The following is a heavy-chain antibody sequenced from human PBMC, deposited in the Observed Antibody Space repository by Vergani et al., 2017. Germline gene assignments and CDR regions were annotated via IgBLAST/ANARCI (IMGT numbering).Heavy chain of an antibody. CDR1: GFTFSSYG. V-gene: IGHV3-30*02. D-gene: IGHD6-19*01. J-gene: IGHJ4*02. Sequence: QVQLVESGGGVVQPGGSLRLSCAASGFTFSSYGMHWVRQAPGKGLEWVAFIRYDGSNKYYADSVKGRFTISRDNSKNTLYLQMNSLRAEDTAVYYCAKDQRKQWTYYFDYWGQGTLVTVSS. CDR2: IRYDGSNK. CDR3: AKDQRKQWTYYFDY.